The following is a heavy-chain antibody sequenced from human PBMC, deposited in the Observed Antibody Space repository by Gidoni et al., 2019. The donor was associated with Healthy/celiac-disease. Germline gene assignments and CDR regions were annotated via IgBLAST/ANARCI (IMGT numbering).Heavy chain of an antibody. CDR2: IYTSGST. V-gene: IGHV4-61*02. J-gene: IGHJ3*02. CDR1: GGSISSVSYY. D-gene: IGHD2-15*01. CDR3: ARRYCSGGSCEDAFDI. Sequence: QVQLQESGPGLVKPSQTLSLTCTVSGGSISSVSYYWSWIRQPAGKGLEWIGRIYTSGSTNYNPSLKSRVTISVDTSKNQFSLKLSSVTAADTAVYYCARRYCSGGSCEDAFDIWGQGTMVTVSS.